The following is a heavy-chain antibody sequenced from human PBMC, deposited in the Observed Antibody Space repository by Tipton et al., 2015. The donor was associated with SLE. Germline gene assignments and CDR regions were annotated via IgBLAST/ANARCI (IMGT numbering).Heavy chain of an antibody. CDR1: GGSISSYY. Sequence: TLSLTCTVSGGSISSYYWSWIRQPPGKGLEWIGYIYYSGSTNYNPSLKSRVTISVDTSKNQFSLKLSSVTAADTAVYYCARAPLIAAAVDYWGQGTLVTVSS. V-gene: IGHV4-59*01. D-gene: IGHD6-13*01. CDR2: IYYSGST. J-gene: IGHJ4*02. CDR3: ARAPLIAAAVDY.